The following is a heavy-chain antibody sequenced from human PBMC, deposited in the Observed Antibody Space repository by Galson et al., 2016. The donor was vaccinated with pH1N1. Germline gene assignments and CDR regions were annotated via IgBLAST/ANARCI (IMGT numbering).Heavy chain of an antibody. D-gene: IGHD3-22*01. V-gene: IGHV3-21*01. J-gene: IGHJ4*02. Sequence: SLRLSCAASGFTFSSYPMNWVRQAPGKGLEWVASISRNSGSIYYRDTAKGRFTISRDNAKNSLFLQMNTLRAEDTAVYFCAREDSRGYGYFDYWGQGTLVTVSS. CDR1: GFTFSSYP. CDR3: AREDSRGYGYFDY. CDR2: ISRNSGSI.